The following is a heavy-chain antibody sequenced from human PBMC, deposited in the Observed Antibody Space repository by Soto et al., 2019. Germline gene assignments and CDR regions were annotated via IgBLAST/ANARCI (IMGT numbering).Heavy chain of an antibody. CDR2: ISSSSTI. CDR3: ARGVTIGYCSSTSCSDFDY. D-gene: IGHD2-2*01. J-gene: IGHJ4*02. Sequence: EVQLVESGGGLVQPGGSLRLSCAASGFTFSSYSMNWVRQAPGKGLEWVSYISSSSTIYYADSVKGRFTISRDNAKNSLYLQMNSLRDEDTAVYYCARGVTIGYCSSTSCSDFDYWGQGTLVTVSS. CDR1: GFTFSSYS. V-gene: IGHV3-48*02.